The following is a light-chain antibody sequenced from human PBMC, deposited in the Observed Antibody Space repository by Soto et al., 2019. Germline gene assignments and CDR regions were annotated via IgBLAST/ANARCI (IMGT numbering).Light chain of an antibody. Sequence: QSALTQPASVSGSPGQSITISCTGTSSDVGGYNYVSWYQQHPGKAPKLMIYEVSNRPSGVSNRFSGSKSGNTASLTISGLQAADEDDYYCSSYTSSSTRVFGGGTKLTVL. CDR3: SSYTSSSTRV. CDR2: EVS. CDR1: SSDVGGYNY. V-gene: IGLV2-14*01. J-gene: IGLJ3*02.